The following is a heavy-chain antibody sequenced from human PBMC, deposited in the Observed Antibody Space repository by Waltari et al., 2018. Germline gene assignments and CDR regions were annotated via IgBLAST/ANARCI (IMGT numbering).Heavy chain of an antibody. D-gene: IGHD3-16*01. CDR3: AKSAIGAQGLD. Sequence: QVQLVESGGGVVQPGGSLRLSCAASGFTFSSYGMHWVRQAPGKGLEWVAFIRYDGSNKYDADSVKGRFTISRDNSKNTLYLQMNSLRAEDTAVYYCAKSAIGAQGLDWGQGTLVTVSS. CDR2: IRYDGSNK. CDR1: GFTFSSYG. V-gene: IGHV3-30*02. J-gene: IGHJ4*02.